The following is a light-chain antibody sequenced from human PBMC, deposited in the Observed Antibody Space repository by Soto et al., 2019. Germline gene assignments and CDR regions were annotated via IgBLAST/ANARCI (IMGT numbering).Light chain of an antibody. J-gene: IGKJ1*01. CDR1: QSLVYRDGNTY. CDR3: LQGTHWPWT. V-gene: IGKV2-30*01. Sequence: DVEMTQSPLSLPVTLGQPASISCRSSQSLVYRDGNTYLNWFQQRPGQSPRRLIYKVSSRDSGVADRFSGSGSGTDFTLKISRVEAEDFGVYYCLQGTHWPWTFGQGTKVEIK. CDR2: KVS.